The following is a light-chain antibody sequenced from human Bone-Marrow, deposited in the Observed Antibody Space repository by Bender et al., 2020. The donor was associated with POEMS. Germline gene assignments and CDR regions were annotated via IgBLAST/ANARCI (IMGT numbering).Light chain of an antibody. CDR2: ADR. CDR3: AAWEDSLNGWV. V-gene: IGLV1-50*01. CDR1: SSNVGAGFR. Sequence: QSVLTQPPSVSGAPGQTVTISCTATSSNVGAGFRVHWYQQLPERAPKLLIYADRNRPSGVPDRFSGSKSGTSASLASSGLQSEDEADYYCAAWEDSLNGWVFGGGTKLTVL. J-gene: IGLJ3*02.